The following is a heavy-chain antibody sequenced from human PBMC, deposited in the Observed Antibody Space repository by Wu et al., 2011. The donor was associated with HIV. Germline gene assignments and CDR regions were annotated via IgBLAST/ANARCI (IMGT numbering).Heavy chain of an antibody. CDR3: ARSGVSAEYYFYYMND. J-gene: IGHJ6*03. Sequence: QVQLVQSGAEVQKPGASVKVSCKASGYIFTSYGISWVRQAPGQGLEWMGWISPDNGNTYYAQNLQGRVTMTTDTSTSTAYMELRSLKSDDTAVYYCARSGVSAEYYFYYMNDWGKGTTVTVPS. CDR2: ISPDNGNT. D-gene: IGHD2-2*01. CDR1: GYIFTSYG. V-gene: IGHV1-18*01.